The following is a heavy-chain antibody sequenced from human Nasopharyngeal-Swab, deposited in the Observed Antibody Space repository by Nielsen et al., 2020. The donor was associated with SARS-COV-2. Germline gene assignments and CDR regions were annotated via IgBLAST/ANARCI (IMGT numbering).Heavy chain of an antibody. CDR2: IYSGGST. V-gene: IGHV3-53*05. J-gene: IGHJ6*02. D-gene: IGHD6-19*01. CDR1: GFTVSSNY. CDR3: AREKAVAGIGGYHCYGMDV. Sequence: GESLKISCAASGFTVSSNYMSWVRQAPGKGLEWVSVIYSGGSTYYIDSVKGRFTVSRDNSRNTLYLQMNSLRPEDTAVYYCAREKAVAGIGGYHCYGMDVWGQGTTVTVSS.